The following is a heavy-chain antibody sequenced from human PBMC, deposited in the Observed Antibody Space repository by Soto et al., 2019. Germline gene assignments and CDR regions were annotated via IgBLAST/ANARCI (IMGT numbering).Heavy chain of an antibody. CDR3: ARVYSSSWYYYYGMDV. CDR2: IIPIFGTA. J-gene: IGHJ6*02. Sequence: ASVKVSCKASGGTFSSYAISWVRQAPGQGLEWMGGIIPIFGTANYAQKFQGRVTITADESTSTAYMELSSLRSEDTAVYYCARVYSSSWYYYYGMDVWGQGTTVTVSS. CDR1: GGTFSSYA. V-gene: IGHV1-69*13. D-gene: IGHD6-13*01.